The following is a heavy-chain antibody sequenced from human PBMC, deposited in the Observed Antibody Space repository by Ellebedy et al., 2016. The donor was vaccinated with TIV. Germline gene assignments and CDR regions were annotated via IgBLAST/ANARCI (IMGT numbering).Heavy chain of an antibody. CDR1: GFTVSSSF. Sequence: GESLKISCAASGFTVSSSFMSWVRQAPGKGLEWVSVIYTDGGTNYTDSVLGRFDISRDSSKNTLYLQMNSLRADDTAVYYSARDPRGGGDYGDNWFDPWGQGTLVTVSS. D-gene: IGHD4-17*01. CDR2: IYTDGGT. J-gene: IGHJ5*02. V-gene: IGHV3-66*01. CDR3: ARDPRGGGDYGDNWFDP.